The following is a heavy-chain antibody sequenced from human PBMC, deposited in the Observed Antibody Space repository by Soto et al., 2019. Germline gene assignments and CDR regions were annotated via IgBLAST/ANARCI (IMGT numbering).Heavy chain of an antibody. CDR3: ATTTSPGWAWGMDY. Sequence: QVQLVQSGAEVKKPGASVKVSCKASGYTFTGYYVHWVRQAPGQGLEWMGWINPNSGGTNYAQKFQGWVTMTRDTSISTAYMELSRLRSDDTAVYYCATTTSPGWAWGMDYWGQGTLVTVSS. D-gene: IGHD3-16*01. CDR1: GYTFTGYY. CDR2: INPNSGGT. V-gene: IGHV1-2*04. J-gene: IGHJ4*02.